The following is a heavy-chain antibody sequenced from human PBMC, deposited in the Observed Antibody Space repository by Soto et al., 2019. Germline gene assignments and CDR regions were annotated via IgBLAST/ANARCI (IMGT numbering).Heavy chain of an antibody. V-gene: IGHV1-2*04. Sequence: ASVKVSCKASGYTFTGYYMHWVRQAPGQGLEWMGWINPNSGGTNYAQKFQGWVTMTRDTSISTAYMELSRLRSDDTAVYYCARETTVTKYYFDYWGQGTLVTVSS. CDR2: INPNSGGT. CDR1: GYTFTGYY. CDR3: ARETTVTKYYFDY. J-gene: IGHJ4*02. D-gene: IGHD4-17*01.